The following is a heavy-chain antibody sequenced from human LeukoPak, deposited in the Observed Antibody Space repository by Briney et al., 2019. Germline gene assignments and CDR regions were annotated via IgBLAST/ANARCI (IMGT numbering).Heavy chain of an antibody. Sequence: PSETLSLTCTVSGGSISSYYWSWIRQPAGKGLEWIGRIYTSGSTNYNPSLKSQVTMSVDTSKNQFSLKLSSVTAADTAVYYCARDAQVLCYYYGMDVWGQGTTVTVSS. J-gene: IGHJ6*02. V-gene: IGHV4-4*07. CDR3: ARDAQVLCYYYGMDV. CDR1: GGSISSYY. D-gene: IGHD4/OR15-4a*01. CDR2: IYTSGST.